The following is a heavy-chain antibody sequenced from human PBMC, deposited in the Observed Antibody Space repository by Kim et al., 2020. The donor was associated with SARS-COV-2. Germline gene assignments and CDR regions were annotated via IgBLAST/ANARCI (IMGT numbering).Heavy chain of an antibody. CDR2: IKSKTDGGTT. V-gene: IGHV3-15*01. Sequence: GGSLRLSCAASGFTFSNAWMSWVRQAPGKGLEWVGRIKSKTDGGTTDYAAPVKGRFTISRDDSKNTLYLQMNSLKTEDTAVYYCTTGAHRMVRGVIPDYWGQGTLVTVSS. J-gene: IGHJ4*02. CDR3: TTGAHRMVRGVIPDY. D-gene: IGHD3-10*01. CDR1: GFTFSNAW.